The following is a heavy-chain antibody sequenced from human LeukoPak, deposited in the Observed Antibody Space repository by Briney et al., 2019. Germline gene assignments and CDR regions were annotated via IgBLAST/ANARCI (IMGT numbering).Heavy chain of an antibody. Sequence: SETLSLTCTVSGYSISSGYYWGWIGQPPGEGLGGIGSIYHSGSTYYNPSLKSRVTISVDTSKNQFSLKLSSVTAADTAVYYCARVLYYDSSGYYSDYWGQGTLVTVSS. CDR3: ARVLYYDSSGYYSDY. V-gene: IGHV4-38-2*02. CDR1: GYSISSGYY. CDR2: IYHSGST. J-gene: IGHJ4*02. D-gene: IGHD3-22*01.